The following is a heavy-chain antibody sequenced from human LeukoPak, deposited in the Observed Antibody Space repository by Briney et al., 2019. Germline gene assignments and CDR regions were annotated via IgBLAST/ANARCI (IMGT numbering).Heavy chain of an antibody. V-gene: IGHV1-69*04. D-gene: IGHD3-22*01. CDR3: ARGGKYYYDSSGYQTXDAFDI. CDR2: IIPILGIA. CDR1: GGTFSSYA. J-gene: IGHJ3*02. Sequence: ASVKVSCKASGGTFSSYAISWVRQAPGQGLEWMGRIIPILGIANYAQKFQGRVTITADKSTSTAYMELSSLRSEDTAVYYCARGGKYYYDSSGYQTXDAFDIWGQGTMVTVSS.